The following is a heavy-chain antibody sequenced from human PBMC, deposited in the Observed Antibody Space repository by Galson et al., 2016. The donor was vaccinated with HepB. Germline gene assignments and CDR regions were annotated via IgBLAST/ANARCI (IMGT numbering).Heavy chain of an antibody. CDR1: GFIFSNYD. D-gene: IGHD6-19*01. V-gene: IGHV3-13*01. CDR3: ARGVAGCDY. Sequence: SLRLSCAASGFIFSNYDMHWVRQVAGKGLEWVSCIDIAGDTYYPDSVKGRFTISIENAKSTVYLQINSLRAEDTAVYYCARGVAGCDYWGQGTLVTVSS. J-gene: IGHJ4*02. CDR2: IDIAGDT.